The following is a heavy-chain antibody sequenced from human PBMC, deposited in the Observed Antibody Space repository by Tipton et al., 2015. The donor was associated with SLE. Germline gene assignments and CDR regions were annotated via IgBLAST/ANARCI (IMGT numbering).Heavy chain of an antibody. J-gene: IGHJ4*02. Sequence: TLSLTCTVSGGSVSSGSYYWSWIRQPPGKGLEWIGYIYYSGSTNYNPSLESRVTISIDTSKNQFSLKLSSVTAADTAVYYCAREMDSSGPTFDYWGQGTLVTVSS. CDR2: IYYSGST. V-gene: IGHV4-61*01. D-gene: IGHD6-19*01. CDR1: GGSVSSGSYY. CDR3: AREMDSSGPTFDY.